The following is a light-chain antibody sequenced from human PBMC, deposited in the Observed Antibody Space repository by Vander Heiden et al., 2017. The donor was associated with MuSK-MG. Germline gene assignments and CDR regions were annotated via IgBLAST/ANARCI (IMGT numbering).Light chain of an antibody. CDR3: SSYSTGNTLVV. Sequence: QSALTQPASVSGSPGQSITISCTGSSSDVGGYNYVSWYQLRPGEAPTLMIYDVSHRPSRVSNRFSGSKSGNTASLTISGLQAEDEGDYYCSSYSTGNTLVVFGGGTKLTVL. V-gene: IGLV2-14*01. J-gene: IGLJ2*01. CDR1: SSDVGGYNY. CDR2: DVS.